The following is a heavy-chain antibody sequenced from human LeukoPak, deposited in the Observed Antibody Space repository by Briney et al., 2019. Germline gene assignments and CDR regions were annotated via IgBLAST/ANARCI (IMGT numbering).Heavy chain of an antibody. CDR1: GGTFSTYA. CDR3: ANLRDPERFDY. Sequence: ASVKVSCKASGGTFSTYAINWVRQAPGQGLEWMGGIIPIFGTANYAQKFQGRVTITTDESASTAYMELSSLRSEDTAVYYCANLRDPERFDYWGQGTLVTVSS. V-gene: IGHV1-69*05. J-gene: IGHJ4*02. CDR2: IIPIFGTA.